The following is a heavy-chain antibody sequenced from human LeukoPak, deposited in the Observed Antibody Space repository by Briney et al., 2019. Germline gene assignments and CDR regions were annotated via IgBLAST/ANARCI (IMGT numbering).Heavy chain of an antibody. CDR3: ASARHGDYVWDY. CDR2: IYSGDSHT. Sequence: GGSLKISCKGSGYSFTYWIGWVRQVPGKGLEWMGIIYSGDSHTKYSPSFQGRVTISADKSISTAYLQWSSLEASDTAMYYCASARHGDYVWDYWGQGTLVTVSS. D-gene: IGHD4-17*01. CDR1: GYSFTYW. V-gene: IGHV5-51*01. J-gene: IGHJ4*02.